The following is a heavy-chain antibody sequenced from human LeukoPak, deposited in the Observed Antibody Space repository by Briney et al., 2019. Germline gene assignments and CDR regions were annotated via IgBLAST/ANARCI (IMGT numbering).Heavy chain of an antibody. D-gene: IGHD3-22*01. Sequence: ASVKVSCKASGGTFSSYAISWVRQAPGQGLEWMGGIIPIFGTANYAQKFQGRVTITADESTSTAYMELSSLRSEDTAVYYCARGQTIIPLSSVAFDIWGQGTMVTVSS. J-gene: IGHJ3*02. CDR1: GGTFSSYA. CDR2: IIPIFGTA. V-gene: IGHV1-69*01. CDR3: ARGQTIIPLSSVAFDI.